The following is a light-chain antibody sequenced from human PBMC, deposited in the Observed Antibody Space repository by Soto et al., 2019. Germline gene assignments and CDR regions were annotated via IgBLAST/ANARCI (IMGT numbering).Light chain of an antibody. J-gene: IGKJ1*01. CDR3: QQYNNWPPWT. Sequence: EIVMTQSPATLSVSPGERATLSCRASQSVSSNLAWYQQKPGQAPRLLIYGASTRATGIPARFSGSGSGTEFTLTTSSRQSEDFAVYYCQQYNNWPPWTLGQGTKVEIK. V-gene: IGKV3-15*01. CDR2: GAS. CDR1: QSVSSN.